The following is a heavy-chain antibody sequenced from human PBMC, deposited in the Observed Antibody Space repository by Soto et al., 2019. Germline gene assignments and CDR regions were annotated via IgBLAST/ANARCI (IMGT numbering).Heavy chain of an antibody. V-gene: IGHV2-70*04. J-gene: IGHJ4*01. CDR2: IDWDDDK. CDR1: GFSVSTSGVR. CDR3: DRSLGTFSTGWSLFDY. Sequence: SCPTLVNPTQTLTLTCTFSGFSVSTSGVRVSWIRQPPGKALEWLARIDWDDDKFYNTSLRTRLTISKDTYKNQVVLTLNNADPLDTATYYCDRSLGTFSTGWSLFDYWGPGTQVTVSS. D-gene: IGHD6-19*01.